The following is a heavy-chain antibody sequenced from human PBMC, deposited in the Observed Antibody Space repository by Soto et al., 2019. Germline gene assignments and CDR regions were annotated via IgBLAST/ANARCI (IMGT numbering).Heavy chain of an antibody. J-gene: IGHJ3*02. CDR3: AKGERRIGSYSSGWYAAFDI. CDR1: GFTCSSYA. V-gene: IGHV3-23*01. D-gene: IGHD6-19*01. Sequence: GSLRLSGAASGFTCSSYAMSWVRQAPGKGLEWVSAISGSGGSTYYADSVKGRFTISRDNSKNTLYLQMNSLRAEDTAVYYCAKGERRIGSYSSGWYAAFDIWGQGTMVTVS. CDR2: ISGSGGST.